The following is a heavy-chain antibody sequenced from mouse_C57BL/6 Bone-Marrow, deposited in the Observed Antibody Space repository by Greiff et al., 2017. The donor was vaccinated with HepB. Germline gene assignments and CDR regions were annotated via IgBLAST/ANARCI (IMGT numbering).Heavy chain of an antibody. Sequence: QVQLQQPGAELVRPGTSVKLSCKASGYTFTSYWMHWVKQRPGQGLEWIGVIDPSDSYTNYNQKFKGKATLTVDTSSSTAYMQLSSLTSADAAVYYCARRPNPNPNPNPNPNPNPSPDYSYYFDYWGQGTTLTVSS. D-gene: IGHD2-4*01. V-gene: IGHV1-59*01. CDR2: IDPSDSYT. CDR3: ARRPNPNPNPNPNPNPNPSPDYSYYFDY. CDR1: GYTFTSYW. J-gene: IGHJ2*01.